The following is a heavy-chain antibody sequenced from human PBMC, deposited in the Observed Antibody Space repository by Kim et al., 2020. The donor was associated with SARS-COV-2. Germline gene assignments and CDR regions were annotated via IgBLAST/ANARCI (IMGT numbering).Heavy chain of an antibody. CDR2: ISGSGAGT. Sequence: GGSLRLSCAASGFTFSSYAMTWVRQAPGKGLEWVSDISGSGAGTYYADSVKGRFTISRDNSKNTVSLQMNSLRVEDTAAYYCAKGEGYRHGYSFDYCGQG. V-gene: IGHV3-23*01. CDR3: AKGEGYRHGYSFDY. J-gene: IGHJ4*02. CDR1: GFTFSSYA. D-gene: IGHD5-18*01.